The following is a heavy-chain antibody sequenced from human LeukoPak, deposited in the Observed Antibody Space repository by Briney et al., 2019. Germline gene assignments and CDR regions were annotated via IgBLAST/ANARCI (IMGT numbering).Heavy chain of an antibody. CDR2: ISAYNGDT. V-gene: IGHV1-18*01. CDR1: GYIFTNYG. Sequence: ASVKVSCKASGYIFTNYGFSWVRQAPGQGLEWMGWISAYNGDTIYAQNFQGRVIMTTDTSTSTAYMELRSLRSDDTAVYYCVRDLPAVAENFDHWGQGTLVTVSS. J-gene: IGHJ4*02. CDR3: VRDLPAVAENFDH. D-gene: IGHD6-19*01.